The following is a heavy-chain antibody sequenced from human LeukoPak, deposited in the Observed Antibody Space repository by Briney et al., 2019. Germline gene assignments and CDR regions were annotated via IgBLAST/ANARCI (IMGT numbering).Heavy chain of an antibody. CDR2: ISGSGGST. J-gene: IGHJ4*02. CDR3: AEDFWSGYYSVY. Sequence: GGSLRLSCAASGFTFHTYNMFWVRQAPGKGLEWVSAISGSGGSTYYADSVKGRFTISRDNSKNTLYLQMNSLRAEDTAVYYCAEDFWSGYYSVYWGQGTLVTVSS. CDR1: GFTFHTYN. V-gene: IGHV3-23*01. D-gene: IGHD3-3*01.